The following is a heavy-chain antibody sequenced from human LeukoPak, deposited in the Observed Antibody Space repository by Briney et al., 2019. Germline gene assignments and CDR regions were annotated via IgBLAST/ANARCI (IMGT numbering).Heavy chain of an antibody. J-gene: IGHJ5*02. CDR2: VYPGDSDT. CDR1: GYSFTSYW. CDR3: ARQPRPGHLDP. V-gene: IGHV5-51*01. Sequence: RGESLKISCKGSGYSFTSYWIAWVRQMPGKGLEWMGIVYPGDSDTRYSPSLQGQVTISADKSISTAYLQWSSLKASDTAMYYCARQPRPGHLDPWGQGTLVTVSS. D-gene: IGHD6-6*01.